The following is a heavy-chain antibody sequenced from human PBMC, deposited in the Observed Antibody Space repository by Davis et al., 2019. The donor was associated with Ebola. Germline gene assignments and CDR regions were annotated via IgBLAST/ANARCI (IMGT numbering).Heavy chain of an antibody. D-gene: IGHD3-22*01. J-gene: IGHJ2*01. CDR3: ARWAYDSSGYYYDYWYFDL. CDR1: GGSINSDDHY. Sequence: SETLSLTCTVSGGSINSDDHYWSWIRQLPGKGLEWLGNIYYTGSTNYNPSLKSRVTISLDTSKNQFSLKMSSVTAADTAVYYCARWAYDSSGYYYDYWYFDLWGRGTLVTVSS. CDR2: IYYTGST. V-gene: IGHV4-31*03.